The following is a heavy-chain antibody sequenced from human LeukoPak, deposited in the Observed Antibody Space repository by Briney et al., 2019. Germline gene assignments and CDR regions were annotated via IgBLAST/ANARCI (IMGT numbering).Heavy chain of an antibody. CDR3: ARVSDIVATIFFY. CDR2: INPNSGGT. J-gene: IGHJ4*02. Sequence: GASVKVSCKASGYTFTGYYMHWVRHAPGQGLEWMGRINPNSGGTNYAQKFQGRVTMTRDTSISTAYMELSRLRSDDTVVYYCARVSDIVATIFFYWGQGTLVTVSS. D-gene: IGHD5-12*01. V-gene: IGHV1-2*05. CDR1: GYTFTGYY.